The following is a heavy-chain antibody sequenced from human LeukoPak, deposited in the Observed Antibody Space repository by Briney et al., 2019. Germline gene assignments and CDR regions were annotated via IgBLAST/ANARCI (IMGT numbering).Heavy chain of an antibody. CDR3: ATVMGSSPSTAYFAY. CDR1: GFIFTNYA. Sequence: GGSLRLSCGGSGFIFTNYAINWVRQTPGKGLEWLSAISNDGRHIYYTDSVKGRFTTSRDNSRNTVYLQMNGLRVEDTALYYCATVMGSSPSTAYFAYWGQGTLVTVPS. V-gene: IGHV3-23*01. J-gene: IGHJ4*02. CDR2: ISNDGRHI. D-gene: IGHD6-6*01.